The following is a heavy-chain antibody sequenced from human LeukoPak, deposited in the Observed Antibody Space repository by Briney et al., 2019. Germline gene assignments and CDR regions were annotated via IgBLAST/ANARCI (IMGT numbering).Heavy chain of an antibody. CDR1: GFTFSSYG. CDR2: IRYDGSNK. V-gene: IGHV3-30*02. Sequence: GGSLRLPCAASGFTFSSYGMHWVRQAPGKGLEWVTFIRYDGSNKYYADSVKGRFTISRDNSKNTLYLQMNSLRAEDTAVYYCAKPTYYYDSSGYSPFDYWGQGTLVTVSS. D-gene: IGHD3-22*01. CDR3: AKPTYYYDSSGYSPFDY. J-gene: IGHJ4*02.